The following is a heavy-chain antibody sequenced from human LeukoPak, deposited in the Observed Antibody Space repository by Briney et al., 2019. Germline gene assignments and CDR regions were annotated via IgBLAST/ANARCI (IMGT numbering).Heavy chain of an antibody. V-gene: IGHV3-53*01. CDR2: IYSGGNT. CDR3: ARRAGDYSHPYDY. Sequence: GGSLRLSCAASGLTVSSNCMSWVRQAPGKGLGWVSFIYSGGNTYYADSVKGRFTISRDNSKNTVHLQMNSLRAEDTAMYCCARRAGDYSHPYDYWGQGTPVTVSS. J-gene: IGHJ4*02. D-gene: IGHD3-22*01. CDR1: GLTVSSNC.